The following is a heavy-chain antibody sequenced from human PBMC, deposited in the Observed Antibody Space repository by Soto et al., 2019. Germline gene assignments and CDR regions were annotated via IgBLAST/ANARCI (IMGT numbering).Heavy chain of an antibody. CDR2: IYHSGST. CDR3: ATGSIKPDNWFDP. J-gene: IGHJ5*02. CDR1: GGSISSGGYS. Sequence: QLQLQESGSGLVKPSQTLSLTCAVSGGSISSGGYSWSWIRQPPGKGLEWIGYIYHSGSTYYNPSLKRRVTISLDMSKNQFALKLSSVTAADTAVYYCATGSIKPDNWFDPWGQGTLVTVSS. V-gene: IGHV4-30-2*01. D-gene: IGHD1-20*01.